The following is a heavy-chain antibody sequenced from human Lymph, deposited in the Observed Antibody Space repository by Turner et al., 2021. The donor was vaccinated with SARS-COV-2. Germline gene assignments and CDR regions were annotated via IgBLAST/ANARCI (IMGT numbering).Heavy chain of an antibody. CDR1: GGTFSSYA. V-gene: IGHV1-69*10. J-gene: IGHJ5*02. Sequence: QVQLVQSGAEVKKPGSSVKVSCKASGGTFSSYAITWVRQAPGQGLEWMGGIIPILAIANYAQKFQGRVTITADKSTSTAYMELSSLRSEDTAVYYCARDSPYCSSTSCYDPWGQRTLVTVSS. D-gene: IGHD2-2*01. CDR2: IIPILAIA. CDR3: ARDSPYCSSTSCYDP.